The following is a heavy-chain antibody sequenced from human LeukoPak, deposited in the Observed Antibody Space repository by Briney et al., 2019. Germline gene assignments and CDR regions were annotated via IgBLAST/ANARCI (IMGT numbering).Heavy chain of an antibody. CDR1: GGSFSSSSYY. CDR2: IYYSGST. V-gene: IGHV4-61*01. J-gene: IGHJ4*02. D-gene: IGHD3-16*01. Sequence: PSETLSLTCTVSGGSFSSSSYYWSWIRQPPGKGLEWIGYIYYSGSTNYNPSLKSRVTISVDTSKNQFSLKLSSVTAADTAVYYCARHLKVDMITFGGVIGYFDYWGQGTLVTVSS. CDR3: ARHLKVDMITFGGVIGYFDY.